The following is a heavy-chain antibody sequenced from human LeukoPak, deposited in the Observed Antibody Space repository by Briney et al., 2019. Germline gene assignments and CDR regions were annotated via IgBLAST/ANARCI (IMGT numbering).Heavy chain of an antibody. D-gene: IGHD1-7*01. Sequence: GGSLRLSCAASGFTFTNAWMSWVRQAPGKGLEWVAVISYDGSNKYYTDSVKGRFTISRDNSKNTLYVQVNSLKPEDTAVYYCARVRTGTTTNNYYGLDVWGQGTTVTVSS. CDR1: GFTFTNAW. CDR3: ARVRTGTTTNNYYGLDV. J-gene: IGHJ6*02. V-gene: IGHV3-30-3*01. CDR2: ISYDGSNK.